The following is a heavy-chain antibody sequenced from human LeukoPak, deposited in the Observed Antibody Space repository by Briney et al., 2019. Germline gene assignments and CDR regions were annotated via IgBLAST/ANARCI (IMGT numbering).Heavy chain of an antibody. CDR3: AKDGDSPSYWYFDL. CDR2: TSFEGNHK. CDR1: GCNFRSH. D-gene: IGHD3-22*01. Sequence: GGSLRLSCAVSGCNFRSHIRWVRQAPAKGLEWVAVTSFEGNHKFYGDSVKGRFTISKDNSKNRVSLQMNSLRNEDTAVYYCAKDGDSPSYWYFDLWGRSTLVTVSS. J-gene: IGHJ2*01. V-gene: IGHV3-30*18.